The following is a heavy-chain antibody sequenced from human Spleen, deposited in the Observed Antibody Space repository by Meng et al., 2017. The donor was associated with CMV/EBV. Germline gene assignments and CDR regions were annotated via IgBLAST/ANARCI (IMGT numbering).Heavy chain of an antibody. CDR2: LWYDGRNK. V-gene: IGHV3-33*06. CDR1: GFTLRSYG. J-gene: IGHJ6*02. D-gene: IGHD1-26*01. CDR3: VKNRGAHYYYAMDV. Sequence: GESLKISCAASGFTLRSYGMHWVRQAPGKGLEWVAVLWYDGRNKYYADSVKGRFTISRDNSRNTLYLQMNSLRAEDTAVYYCVKNRGAHYYYAMDVWGQGTTVTVSS.